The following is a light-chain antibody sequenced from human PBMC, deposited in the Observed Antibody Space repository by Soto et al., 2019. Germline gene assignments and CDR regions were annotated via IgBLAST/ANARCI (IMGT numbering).Light chain of an antibody. J-gene: IGKJ1*01. CDR2: AAS. V-gene: IGKV1-9*01. Sequence: DIQLTQSPSFLSASVGDRVTIPCRASQGISSYFAWYQQKPGKAPKLLIYAASTLQSGVPSRFSGSGSGIELTLTISSLQPEDFATYYCQQLTRYPRTFGQGTKGEIK. CDR1: QGISSY. CDR3: QQLTRYPRT.